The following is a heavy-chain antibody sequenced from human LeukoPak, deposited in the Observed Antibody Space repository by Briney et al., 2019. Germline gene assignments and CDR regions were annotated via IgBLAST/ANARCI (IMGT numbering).Heavy chain of an antibody. CDR1: GYSISSGYY. V-gene: IGHV4-38-2*02. CDR2: IYYSGST. CDR3: ARHVGGYYYDSSGCFDY. J-gene: IGHJ4*02. Sequence: PSETLSLTCTVSGYSISSGYYWGWIRQPPGKGLEWIGGIYYSGSTYYNPSLKSRVTISVDTSKNQFSLKLSSVTAADTAVYYCARHVGGYYYDSSGCFDYWGQGTLVTVSS. D-gene: IGHD3-22*01.